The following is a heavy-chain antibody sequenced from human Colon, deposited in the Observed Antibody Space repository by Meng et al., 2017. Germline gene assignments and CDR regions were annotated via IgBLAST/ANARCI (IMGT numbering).Heavy chain of an antibody. V-gene: IGHV1-2*06. CDR2: IIPSSGVA. CDR3: ARDGGNYDFDY. J-gene: IGHJ4*02. CDR1: GYTFTDCY. D-gene: IGHD1-7*01. Sequence: QVQLVQSGAEVKKPGASVKLSCKASGYTFTDCYVHWVRQAPGQGLEWMGRIIPSSGVANSAQKFQGRVTLTWDTSISTAYMELSSLRSDDTAIYYCARDGGNYDFDYWGQGTLVTVSS.